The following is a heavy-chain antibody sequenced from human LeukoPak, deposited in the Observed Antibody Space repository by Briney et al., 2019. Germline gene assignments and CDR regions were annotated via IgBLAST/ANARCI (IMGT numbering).Heavy chain of an antibody. CDR1: GYSFTDYW. V-gene: IGHV5-51*01. D-gene: IGHD3-16*02. Sequence: GESLKISCKTSGYSFTDYWIGWVRQMPGKGLEWMGFIYPSDSGTRYSPSFQGQVTISADKSISTVYLYWSSLRASDTAIYYCVRAGDYLWEKNRYSYHFDLWGQGTLVTVSS. J-gene: IGHJ4*02. CDR2: IYPSDSGT. CDR3: VRAGDYLWEKNRYSYHFDL.